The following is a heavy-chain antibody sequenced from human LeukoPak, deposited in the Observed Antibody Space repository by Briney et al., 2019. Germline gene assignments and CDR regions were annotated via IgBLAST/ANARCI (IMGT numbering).Heavy chain of an antibody. CDR1: GGSFSGDY. Sequence: PSETLSLTCAVYGGSFSGDYWSWIRQPPGKGLEWIGEINHSGSTNYNPSLKSRVTISVDTSKNQFSLKLSSVTAADTAVYYCARGPYYYRSGSYDYWGQGTLVTVSS. J-gene: IGHJ4*02. V-gene: IGHV4-34*01. CDR2: INHSGST. D-gene: IGHD3-10*01. CDR3: ARGPYYYRSGSYDY.